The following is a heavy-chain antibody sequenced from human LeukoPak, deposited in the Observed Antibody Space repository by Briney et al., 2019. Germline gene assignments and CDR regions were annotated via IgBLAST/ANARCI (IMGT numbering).Heavy chain of an antibody. V-gene: IGHV3-48*02. J-gene: IGHJ6*02. D-gene: IGHD3-10*01. CDR2: ISSSSSTI. CDR1: GFTFSRYS. CDR3: AREPPRVRGVMTGYYGMDV. Sequence: GGALRLSFAAPGFTFSRYSINLVRQGPGKGLGWGSYISSSSSTIYYADSVKGRFTISRDNAKNSLYLQMNSLRDEDTAVYYCAREPPRVRGVMTGYYGMDVWGQGTTVTVSS.